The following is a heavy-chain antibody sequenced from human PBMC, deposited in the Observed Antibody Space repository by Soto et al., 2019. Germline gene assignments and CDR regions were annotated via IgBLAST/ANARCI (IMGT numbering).Heavy chain of an antibody. CDR2: INPNGGVT. CDR1: GYTFTDYY. CDR3: ARCPRVLAPVLSFFAQ. V-gene: IGHV1-2*04. Sequence: ASVKVACKASGYTFTDYYMHWVRQAPGQGLEWMGWINPNGGVTNYEQKLQGWVTIIRDTSISTAPMELSRLRFDDTAVYFCARCPRVLAPVLSFFAQWGQGTLVTVS. D-gene: IGHD2-2*01. J-gene: IGHJ4*02.